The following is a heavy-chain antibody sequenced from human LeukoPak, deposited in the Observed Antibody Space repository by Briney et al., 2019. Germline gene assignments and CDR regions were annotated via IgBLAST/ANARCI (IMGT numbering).Heavy chain of an antibody. CDR3: AKSNGYGLVDS. CDR2: IYYSGST. CDR1: GGSISPSNYY. Sequence: PSDTLSLTCTVSGGSISPSNYYWGWIRQPPGKGLEWIGNIYYSGSTYYSPSVKSRVTIPLDTSRNQFSLKLNSVTAADTAVYYCAKSNGYGLVDSGGQGTMVTVSS. D-gene: IGHD3-10*01. J-gene: IGHJ3*02. V-gene: IGHV4-39*07.